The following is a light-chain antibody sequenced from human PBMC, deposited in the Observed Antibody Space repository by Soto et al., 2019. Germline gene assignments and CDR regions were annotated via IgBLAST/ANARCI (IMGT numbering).Light chain of an antibody. CDR2: DVS. V-gene: IGLV2-14*01. J-gene: IGLJ1*01. CDR1: SSDVGDYNY. CDR3: SSYTSSSTRV. Sequence: QSALTQPASVSGSPGQSITISCTGTSSDVGDYNYVSWYQQHPGKAPKFMIFDVSNRPSGVSNRFSGSKSGNTASLTISGLQDEDEADYYCSSYTSSSTRVFGTGTKLTVL.